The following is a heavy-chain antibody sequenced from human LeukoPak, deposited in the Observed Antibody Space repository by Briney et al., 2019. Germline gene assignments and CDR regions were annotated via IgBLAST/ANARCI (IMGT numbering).Heavy chain of an antibody. CDR1: GGSISSSSYY. CDR2: IYYSGSS. J-gene: IGHJ6*03. Sequence: SETLSLTCTVSGGSISSSSYYWGWIRQPLGKGLEWIGSIYYSGSSYYNPSLKSRVTISVDTSKNQFSLKLSSVTAADTAVYYCARISYGYYYYYYMDVWGKGTTVTVSS. D-gene: IGHD5-18*01. V-gene: IGHV4-39*01. CDR3: ARISYGYYYYYYMDV.